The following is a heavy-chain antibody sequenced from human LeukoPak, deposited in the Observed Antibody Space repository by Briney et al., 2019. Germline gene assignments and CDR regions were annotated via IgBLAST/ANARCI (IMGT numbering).Heavy chain of an antibody. Sequence: GGSLRLSCAASGFPFSSYWMHWARQAPGKGLVWVTRLNNDGSTTHYADSVKGRFTISRDNAKNTLYLQMNSLRAEDTAVYFCARGKYYFDRDGHWYPNWFDPWGQGTLVTVSS. V-gene: IGHV3-74*01. CDR2: LNNDGSTT. CDR1: GFPFSSYW. D-gene: IGHD3-22*01. J-gene: IGHJ5*02. CDR3: ARGKYYFDRDGHWYPNWFDP.